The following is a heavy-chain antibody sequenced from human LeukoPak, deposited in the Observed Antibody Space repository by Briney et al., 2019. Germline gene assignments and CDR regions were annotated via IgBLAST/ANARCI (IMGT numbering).Heavy chain of an antibody. V-gene: IGHV3-64D*06. J-gene: IGHJ4*02. CDR3: VKDGGRTYYYDSSGQN. CDR1: GFTFSSYA. Sequence: GGSLRLSCSASGFTFSSYAMHWVRQAPGKGLEYVSAISSNGGSTYYADSVKGRFTISRDNSKNTLYLQMSGLRAEDTAVYYCVKDGGRTYYYDSSGQNWGQGTLVTVSS. CDR2: ISSNGGST. D-gene: IGHD3-22*01.